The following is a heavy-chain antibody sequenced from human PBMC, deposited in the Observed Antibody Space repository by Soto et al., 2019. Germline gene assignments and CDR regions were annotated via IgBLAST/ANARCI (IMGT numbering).Heavy chain of an antibody. V-gene: IGHV1-69*12. Sequence: QVQLVQSGAEVKKPGSSVKVSCKASGGTFSSYAISWVRQAPGQGLEWMGGIIPIFGTANYAQKFQGRVTITADEATSTAYMELSSLRSEHTAVYYCASERAAGYRYGRPMGYDGYGMDVW. CDR1: GGTFSSYA. CDR3: ASERAAGYRYGRPMGYDGYGMDV. CDR2: IIPIFGTA. D-gene: IGHD5-18*01. J-gene: IGHJ6*01.